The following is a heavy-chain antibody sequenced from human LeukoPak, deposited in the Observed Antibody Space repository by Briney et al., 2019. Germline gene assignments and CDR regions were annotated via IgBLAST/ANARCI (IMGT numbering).Heavy chain of an antibody. CDR2: INPDGSDT. CDR3: TRDTFGARDY. CDR1: GFTFSSNW. V-gene: IGHV3-74*01. Sequence: GGSLRLSCAASGFTFSSNWMHWIRQVPGEGLVWVARINPDGSDTSYADSVKGRFTISRDNAKNTLYSQMNSLRVEDTALHYCTRDTFGARDYWGQGTLVTVSS. D-gene: IGHD3-10*01. J-gene: IGHJ4*02.